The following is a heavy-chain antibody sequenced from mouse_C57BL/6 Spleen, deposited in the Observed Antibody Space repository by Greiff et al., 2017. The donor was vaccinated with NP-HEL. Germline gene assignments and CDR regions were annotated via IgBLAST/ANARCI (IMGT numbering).Heavy chain of an antibody. CDR3: AREDYYGSPWFAY. Sequence: VQLQQSGPELVKPGASVKISCTASGYSFTDYNMNWVKQSNGKSLEWIGVINPNYGTTSYNQKFKGKATLTVDQSSSTAYMQLNSLTSEDAAVYYCAREDYYGSPWFAYWGQGTLVTVSA. J-gene: IGHJ3*01. V-gene: IGHV1-39*01. CDR2: INPNYGTT. D-gene: IGHD1-1*01. CDR1: GYSFTDYN.